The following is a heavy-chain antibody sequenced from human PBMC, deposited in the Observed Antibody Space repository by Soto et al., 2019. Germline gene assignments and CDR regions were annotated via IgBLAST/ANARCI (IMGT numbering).Heavy chain of an antibody. Sequence: GGSLRLSCAASGFTFSSYWMHWVRQAPGKGLVWVSRINSDGSSTSYADSVKGRFTISRDNAKNTLYLQMNGLRAEDTAVYYCARDATVWYNSRAGFDYWGQGTLVTVSS. V-gene: IGHV3-74*01. J-gene: IGHJ4*02. CDR3: ARDATVWYNSRAGFDY. CDR2: INSDGSST. CDR1: GFTFSSYW. D-gene: IGHD1-1*01.